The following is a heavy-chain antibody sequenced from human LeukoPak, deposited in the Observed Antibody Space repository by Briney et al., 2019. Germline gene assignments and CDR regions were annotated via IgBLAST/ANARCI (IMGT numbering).Heavy chain of an antibody. D-gene: IGHD3-3*01. CDR1: GYTLTELS. J-gene: IGHJ6*02. V-gene: IGHV1-24*01. Sequence: ASVKVSCKVSGYTLTELSMHWVRQAPGKGLEWMGGFDPEDGETIYAQKFQGRVTMTEDTSTDTAYMELSSLRSEDTAVYYCATFRFGVVISRGGMGVWGQGTTVTVSS. CDR2: FDPEDGET. CDR3: ATFRFGVVISRGGMGV.